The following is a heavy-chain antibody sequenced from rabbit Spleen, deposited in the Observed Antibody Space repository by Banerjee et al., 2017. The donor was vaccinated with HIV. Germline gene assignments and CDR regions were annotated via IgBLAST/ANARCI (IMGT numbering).Heavy chain of an antibody. J-gene: IGHJ4*01. V-gene: IGHV1S47*01. CDR1: GFDFSRFG. D-gene: IGHD7-1*01. CDR3: VREAGYAGYGDGNL. Sequence: QEQLVESGGGLVQPGGSLTLSCKASGFDFSRFGVSWVRQAPGKGLEWIGYIDPIFGGTYYASWVNGRFTISSHNAQNTLFLQLNSLTAADTATYFCVREAGYAGYGDGNLWGPGTLVTVS. CDR2: IDPIFGGT.